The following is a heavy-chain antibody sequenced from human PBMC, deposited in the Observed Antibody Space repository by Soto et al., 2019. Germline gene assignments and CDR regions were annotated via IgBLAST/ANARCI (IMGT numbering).Heavy chain of an antibody. V-gene: IGHV1-69*06. CDR2: IIPISETT. Sequence: VSCKASGGTFSSLDINWVRQAPGQGLEWMGGIIPISETTNYAQIFQGRVSIVADKSTSTAYMELSRLRSEDTAVYYCARALLSHSYDSGGYDSYFHAMDVWGQGTPVTVSS. CDR3: ARALLSHSYDSGGYDSYFHAMDV. D-gene: IGHD3-22*01. CDR1: GGTFSSLD. J-gene: IGHJ6*02.